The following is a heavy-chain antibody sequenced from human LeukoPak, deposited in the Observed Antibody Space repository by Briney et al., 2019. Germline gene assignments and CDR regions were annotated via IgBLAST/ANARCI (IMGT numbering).Heavy chain of an antibody. CDR2: ISSSSSYI. V-gene: IGHV3-21*01. CDR3: AREPYDSSGYHNWCDP. J-gene: IGHJ5*02. D-gene: IGHD3-22*01. Sequence: GRSLTLSCAASGFTFSSNSMSSVRHAPGKWREWVSSISSSSSYIYYADQVQGRFTISRDNAKNSLYLQMNSLTAEDTAVYYCAREPYDSSGYHNWCDPWGQGTLVTVSS. CDR1: GFTFSSNS.